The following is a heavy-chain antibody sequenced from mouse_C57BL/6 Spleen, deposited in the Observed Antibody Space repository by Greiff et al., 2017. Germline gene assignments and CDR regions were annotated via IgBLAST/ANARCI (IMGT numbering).Heavy chain of an antibody. CDR3: ARWSREDYAMDY. J-gene: IGHJ4*01. Sequence: QVQLQQPGTELVKPGASVKLSCKASGYTFTSYWMHWVKQRPGQGLEWIGNITPSNGGTYYNEKFKSKATLTVDKSSSTAYMQLSSLTCEASAVYDGARWSREDYAMDYWGQGTSVTVSS. CDR1: GYTFTSYW. V-gene: IGHV1-53*01. CDR2: ITPSNGGT.